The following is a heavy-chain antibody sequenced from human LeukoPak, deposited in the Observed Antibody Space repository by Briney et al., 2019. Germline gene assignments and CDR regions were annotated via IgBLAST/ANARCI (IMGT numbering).Heavy chain of an antibody. Sequence: SETLSLTCAVYGGSFSGYYWSWIRQPPGKGLEWIGEINHSGSTNYNPSLKSRVTISVDTSKNQFSLKLSSVTAADTAVYYCARGVGVLRYFDWFPTWFDPWGQGTLVTVSS. J-gene: IGHJ5*02. CDR3: ARGVGVLRYFDWFPTWFDP. CDR2: INHSGST. CDR1: GGSFSGYY. D-gene: IGHD3-9*01. V-gene: IGHV4-34*01.